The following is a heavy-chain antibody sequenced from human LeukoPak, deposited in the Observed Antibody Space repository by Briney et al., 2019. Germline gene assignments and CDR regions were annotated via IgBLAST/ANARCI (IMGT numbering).Heavy chain of an antibody. V-gene: IGHV3-7*01. D-gene: IGHD3-3*01. CDR2: IKQDGSEK. CDR3: ARDSTWSGYSYYFDY. Sequence: GGSLRLSCAASGFTFSSYWMSWVRQAPGKGLEWVANIKQDGSEKYYVDSVKGRFTISRDNAKNSLYLQMNSLRAEDTAVYYCARDSTWSGYSYYFDYWGQGTQVTASS. CDR1: GFTFSSYW. J-gene: IGHJ4*02.